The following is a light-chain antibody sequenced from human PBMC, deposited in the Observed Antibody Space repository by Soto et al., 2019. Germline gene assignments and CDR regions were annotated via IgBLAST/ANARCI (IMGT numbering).Light chain of an antibody. Sequence: DIQLTQSPSFLSASVGDRVTITCRASQDINTYLAWYQQKPGEAPKLLIFAASTLQNGVPSRFSGSGSGTEFPVTINNLQPEDFATYYCQQRKSYPITFGQGTRLEIK. CDR3: QQRKSYPIT. CDR2: AAS. V-gene: IGKV1-9*01. J-gene: IGKJ5*01. CDR1: QDINTY.